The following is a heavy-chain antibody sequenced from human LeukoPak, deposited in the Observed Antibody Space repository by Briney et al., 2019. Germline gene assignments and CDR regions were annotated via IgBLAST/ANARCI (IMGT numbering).Heavy chain of an antibody. CDR3: TREGITAGADY. D-gene: IGHD6-13*01. CDR2: IKQDGSEK. CDR1: GFTFTSYW. Sequence: GGSLRLSCAASGFTFTSYWMSWVRQAPGKGLEWVANIKQDGSEKYYVDSVRGRFTISRDNTKKSLYLQMNSLRAEDTAMYYCTREGITAGADYWGQGTLVTVSS. J-gene: IGHJ4*02. V-gene: IGHV3-7*01.